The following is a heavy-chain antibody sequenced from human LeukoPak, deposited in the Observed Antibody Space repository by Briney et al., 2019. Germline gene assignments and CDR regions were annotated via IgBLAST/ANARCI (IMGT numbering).Heavy chain of an antibody. V-gene: IGHV3-15*01. J-gene: IGHJ4*02. Sequence: GRSLRLSCAASGFTFSFTNAWMNWVRQAPGKGLEWVGHIKSKSEGETTDFAAPVKGRFTISRDDSKNTVYLQMNSLKTEDTAVYYCATPPGYWGSAPFDFWGQGTVVTVSS. CDR2: IKSKSEGETT. D-gene: IGHD7-27*01. CDR3: ATPPGYWGSAPFDF. CDR1: GFTFSFTNAW.